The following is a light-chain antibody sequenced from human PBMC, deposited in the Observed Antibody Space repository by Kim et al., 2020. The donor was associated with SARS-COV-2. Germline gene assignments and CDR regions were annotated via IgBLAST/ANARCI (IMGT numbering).Light chain of an antibody. J-gene: IGLJ3*02. CDR1: SLRSYY. Sequence: SSELTQDPVVSVALGQTVRITCQGDSLRSYYATWYQQKPRQAPVLVIYGRNNRPSGIPDRFSGSASGNTASLTISGTQAEDEADFYCQSRDSGGRVMFGGGTQPYRP. V-gene: IGLV3-19*01. CDR3: QSRDSGGRVM. CDR2: GRN.